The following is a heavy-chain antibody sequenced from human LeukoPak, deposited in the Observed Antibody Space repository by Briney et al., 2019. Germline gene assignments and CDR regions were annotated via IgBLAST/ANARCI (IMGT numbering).Heavy chain of an antibody. V-gene: IGHV3-30*18. Sequence: GGSLRLSCAASGFTFSSHGMHWVRQAPGKGLEWVAVISSDGSNKYYADSVKGRFTISRDNSKNTLYLQMNSLRAEDTAVYYCAKIARRIRYYYMDVWGKGTTVTVSS. CDR2: ISSDGSNK. J-gene: IGHJ6*03. D-gene: IGHD2-15*01. CDR3: AKIARRIRYYYMDV. CDR1: GFTFSSHG.